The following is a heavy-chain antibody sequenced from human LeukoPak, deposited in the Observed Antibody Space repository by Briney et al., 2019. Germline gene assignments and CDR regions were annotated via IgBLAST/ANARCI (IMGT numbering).Heavy chain of an antibody. V-gene: IGHV3-53*01. CDR2: IYSGGST. CDR1: GFTVSSNY. D-gene: IGHD3-22*01. CDR3: ARNNYYDSSGSLDY. Sequence: LSCAXXGFTVSSNYMSWVRQAPGKGLEWVSVIYSGGSTYYSDSVKGRFTISRDNSKNTLYLQMNSLRAEDAAVYYCARNNYYDSSGSLDYWGQGTLVTVSS. J-gene: IGHJ4*02.